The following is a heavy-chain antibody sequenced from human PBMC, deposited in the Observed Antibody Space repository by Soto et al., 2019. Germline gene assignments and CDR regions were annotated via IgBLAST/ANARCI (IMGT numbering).Heavy chain of an antibody. J-gene: IGHJ4*02. Sequence: GGSLRLSCTASGLPHSSFAMMWVRQAPGKGLECVSGIYGSGRGIEYADSVKGRFTISRDNSKNTVYLQMTDLRADDTAVYYCAKDAVYNDGLWLMDHWGQGAQVTVSS. CDR3: AKDAVYNDGLWLMDH. D-gene: IGHD2-21*01. V-gene: IGHV3-23*05. CDR1: GLPHSSFA. CDR2: IYGSGRGI.